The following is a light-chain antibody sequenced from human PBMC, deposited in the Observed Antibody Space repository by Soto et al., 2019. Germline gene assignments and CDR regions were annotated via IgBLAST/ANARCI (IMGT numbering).Light chain of an antibody. CDR1: QSVNSN. J-gene: IGKJ3*01. Sequence: EIMMTHSPVTLSVSPGERATLSCRASQSVNSNLAWYQQKPGQAPRLLIYGASTRATGIPASFIGNGSGTEFTLTASSLQPEDFAVYYCQQYNNWPFTFGPGTKVDIK. CDR3: QQYNNWPFT. V-gene: IGKV3-15*01. CDR2: GAS.